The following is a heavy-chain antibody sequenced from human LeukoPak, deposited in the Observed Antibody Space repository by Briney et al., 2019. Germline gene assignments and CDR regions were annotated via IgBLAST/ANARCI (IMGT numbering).Heavy chain of an antibody. J-gene: IGHJ4*02. CDR3: ARGRIFVAAAEYYFDY. CDR1: GGSISSYY. CDR2: IYYSGST. Sequence: SETLSLTCTVSGGSISSYYWSWIRQPPGKGLEWIGYIYYSGSTNYNPSLKSRVTISVDTSKNQFSLKLSSVTAADTAVYYCARGRIFVAAAEYYFDYWGQGTLVTVSS. D-gene: IGHD6-13*01. V-gene: IGHV4-59*01.